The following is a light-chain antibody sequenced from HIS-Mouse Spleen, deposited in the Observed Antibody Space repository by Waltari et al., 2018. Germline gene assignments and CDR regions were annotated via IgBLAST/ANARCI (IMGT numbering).Light chain of an antibody. J-gene: IGLJ1*01. CDR1: SSNTGSNY. Sequence: QSVLTQPPSASGTPGQRVPIPCSGSSSNTGSNYVYWYQQLPGTAPKLLIYRNNQRPSGVPDRFSGSKSGTSASLAISGLRSEDEADYYCAAWDDSLSAFYVFGTGTKVTVL. V-gene: IGLV1-47*01. CDR3: AAWDDSLSAFYV. CDR2: RNN.